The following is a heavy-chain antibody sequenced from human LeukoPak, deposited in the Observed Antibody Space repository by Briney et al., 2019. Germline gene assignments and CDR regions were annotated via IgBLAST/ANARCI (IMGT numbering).Heavy chain of an antibody. Sequence: GGSLRLSCAASGFTFSSYAMSWVRQAPGKGLEWVSAISGSGGGTYYADSVKGRFTISRDNSKNTLYLQMNSLRAEDTAVYYCAKQYYYDSSGYYYGNFDYWGQGTLVTVSS. CDR3: AKQYYYDSSGYYYGNFDY. V-gene: IGHV3-23*01. CDR2: ISGSGGGT. D-gene: IGHD3-22*01. J-gene: IGHJ4*02. CDR1: GFTFSSYA.